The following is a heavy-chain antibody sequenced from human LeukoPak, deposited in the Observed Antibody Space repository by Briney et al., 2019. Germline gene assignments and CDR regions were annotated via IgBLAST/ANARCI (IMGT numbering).Heavy chain of an antibody. CDR3: ARHLKFWGYGGNSVGAFDI. D-gene: IGHD4-23*01. J-gene: IGHJ3*02. V-gene: IGHV5-51*01. CDR1: GYSFITYW. Sequence: GESLKISCKGSGYSFITYWIGWVRQMPGKGLEWMGIIYPGDSDTRYSPSFQGQVTISADKSISTAYLQWSSLKASDTAMYYCARHLKFWGYGGNSVGAFDIWGQGTMVTVSS. CDR2: IYPGDSDT.